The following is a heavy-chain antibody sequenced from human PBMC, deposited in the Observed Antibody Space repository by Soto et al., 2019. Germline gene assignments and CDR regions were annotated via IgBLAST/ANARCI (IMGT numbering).Heavy chain of an antibody. V-gene: IGHV3-23*01. J-gene: IGHJ4*02. Sequence: EVQLLESGGGLVQPGGSLRLSCAASGFTFSTYAMSWVRQAPGNGLEWVSAISGSGGTTYYTDSVKGLFTVSRGNSKNTLYVQMNGLRDEDTAVDCCAEESVAQGSGGYADYWGQGTLVTVAS. CDR1: GFTFSTYA. CDR2: ISGSGGTT. D-gene: IGHD6-19*01. CDR3: AEESVAQGSGGYADY.